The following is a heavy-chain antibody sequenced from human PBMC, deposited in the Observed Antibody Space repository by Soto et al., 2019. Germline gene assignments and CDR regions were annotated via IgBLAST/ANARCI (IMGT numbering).Heavy chain of an antibody. J-gene: IGHJ4*02. CDR2: INHSGST. CDR3: ARGLDYVVY. CDR1: GGSFSGYY. V-gene: IGHV4-34*01. Sequence: ASETLSLTCAVYGGSFSGYYWNWIRQPPGKGLEWIGEINHSGSTNYNPSLKSRVTISVDTSKNQFSLKLSSVTAADKAAYYCARGLDYVVYWGQGTLVPV.